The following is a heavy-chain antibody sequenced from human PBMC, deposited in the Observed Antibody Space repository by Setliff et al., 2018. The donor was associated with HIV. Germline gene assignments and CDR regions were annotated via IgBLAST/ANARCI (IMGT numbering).Heavy chain of an antibody. V-gene: IGHV1-69*13. CDR3: ARGGRVVPAATGSNAYDI. CDR2: IIPVFGET. J-gene: IGHJ3*02. CDR1: GGTFSSYD. D-gene: IGHD2-2*01. Sequence: ASVKVSCKASGGTFSSYDISWVRQAPGQGLEWMGRIIPVFGETNYAQKFQGRVTITADEFTSTAYMELSSLRFEDTAVYYCARGGRVVPAATGSNAYDIWGQGTKVTVSS.